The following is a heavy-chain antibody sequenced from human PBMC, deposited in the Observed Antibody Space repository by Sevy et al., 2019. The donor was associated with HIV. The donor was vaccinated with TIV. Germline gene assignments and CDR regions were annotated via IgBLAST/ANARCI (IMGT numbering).Heavy chain of an antibody. D-gene: IGHD5-12*01. CDR1: GFTFSSYA. V-gene: IGHV3-30-3*01. J-gene: IGHJ3*02. Sequence: GGSLRLSCAASGFTFSSYAMHWVRRAPGKGLEWVAVISYDGSNKYYADSVKGRFTISRDNSKNTLYLQMNSLRAEDTAVYYCARDSNIAFDIWGQGTMVTVSS. CDR2: ISYDGSNK. CDR3: ARDSNIAFDI.